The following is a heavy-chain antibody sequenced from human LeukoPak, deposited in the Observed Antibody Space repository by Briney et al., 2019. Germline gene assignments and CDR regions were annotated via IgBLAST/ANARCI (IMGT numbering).Heavy chain of an antibody. V-gene: IGHV3-53*04. J-gene: IGHJ6*02. Sequence: GGSLRLSCAASGFTVSSNYMSWVRQAPGKGLEWVSVIYSGGSTYYADSVKGRFTISRHNSKNTLYLQMNSLRAEDTAVYYCARDNYGGNLPYYYYGMDVWGQGTTVTVSS. D-gene: IGHD4-23*01. CDR3: ARDNYGGNLPYYYYGMDV. CDR2: IYSGGST. CDR1: GFTVSSNY.